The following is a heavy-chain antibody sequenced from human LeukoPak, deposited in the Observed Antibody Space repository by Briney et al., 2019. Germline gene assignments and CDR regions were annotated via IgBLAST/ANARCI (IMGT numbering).Heavy chain of an antibody. J-gene: IGHJ4*02. CDR2: FNANNGAT. Sequence: ASVKVSCKTSGYTFTGHYIHWVRQAPGQGLEWMGWFNANNGATHCAQKFQDRVTMTRDTSISTVYMELSRLTSDDTAVYYCARDQNYYDTNTYYGIDCWGQGTLVTVSS. CDR3: ARDQNYYDTNTYYGIDC. CDR1: GYTFTGHY. D-gene: IGHD3-22*01. V-gene: IGHV1-2*02.